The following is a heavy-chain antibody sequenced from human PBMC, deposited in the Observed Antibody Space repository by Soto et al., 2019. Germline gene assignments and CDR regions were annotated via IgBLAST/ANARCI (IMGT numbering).Heavy chain of an antibody. J-gene: IGHJ2*01. D-gene: IGHD6-13*01. CDR1: GFSFSTYG. Sequence: QMNLVESGGGVVQPGRSLRLSCTASGFSFSTYGMHWVRQAPGKGLEWVAVMWYDGSYKFYGDSVKGRFTISRDNSKCTLYLQINPLRAEDTAVYYCARGPPDSSNWFWYLDLRGRGILVTV. CDR3: ARGPPDSSNWFWYLDL. CDR2: MWYDGSYK. V-gene: IGHV3-33*03.